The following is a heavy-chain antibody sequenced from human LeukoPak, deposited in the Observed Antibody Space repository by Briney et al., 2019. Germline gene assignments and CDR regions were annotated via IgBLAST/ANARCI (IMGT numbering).Heavy chain of an antibody. Sequence: ASVKVSCKVSGYTLTELSMHWVRQAPGKGLEWMGGFDPEDGEAIYAQKFQGRVTMTEDTSTDTAYMELSSLRSEDTAVYYCATEQTLGYCSGGSCRPLGIDYWGQGTLVTVSS. CDR1: GYTLTELS. CDR2: FDPEDGEA. J-gene: IGHJ4*02. V-gene: IGHV1-24*01. D-gene: IGHD2-15*01. CDR3: ATEQTLGYCSGGSCRPLGIDY.